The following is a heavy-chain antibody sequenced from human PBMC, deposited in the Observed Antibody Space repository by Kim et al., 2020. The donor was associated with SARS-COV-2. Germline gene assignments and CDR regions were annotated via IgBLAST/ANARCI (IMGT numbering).Heavy chain of an antibody. Sequence: GESLKISCAASGFSFSDSVMHWVRQASGKGLEWVGRIRGRADNYATTCAASVKGRFTISRDDSKYTAYLQMNSLKIEDTAVYYCTRQAAGTSWFDPWGQGTLVTVSS. V-gene: IGHV3-73*01. D-gene: IGHD6-13*01. CDR2: IRGRADNYAT. CDR1: GFSFSDSV. J-gene: IGHJ5*02. CDR3: TRQAAGTSWFDP.